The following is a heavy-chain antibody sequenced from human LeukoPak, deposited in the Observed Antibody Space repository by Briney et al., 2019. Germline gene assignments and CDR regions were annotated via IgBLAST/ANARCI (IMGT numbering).Heavy chain of an antibody. D-gene: IGHD2/OR15-2a*01. CDR3: AADGEYAFQV. V-gene: IGHV3-74*01. J-gene: IGHJ3*01. Sequence: GGSLRLSCAASGLSFHNTWMHRIRQAPGKGLVWVSRIISDGITTTYADSVKGRFTISRDNAKNTMYLQMNSLRAEDTAVYYCAADGEYAFQVWGQGTMVTVSS. CDR2: IISDGITT. CDR1: GLSFHNTW.